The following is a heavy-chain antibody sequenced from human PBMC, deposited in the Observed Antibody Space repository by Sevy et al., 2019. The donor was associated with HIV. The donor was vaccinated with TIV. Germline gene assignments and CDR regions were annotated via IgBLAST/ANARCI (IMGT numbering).Heavy chain of an antibody. Sequence: WGSLRLSCAASGFTFSSYGMHWVRQAPGKGLEWVAVIWYDGSNKYYADSVKGRFTISRDNSKNTLYLQMNSLRAEDTAVYYCAREPSLLYGSGSYPAYWGQGTLVTVSS. CDR2: IWYDGSNK. CDR3: AREPSLLYGSGSYPAY. J-gene: IGHJ4*02. D-gene: IGHD3-10*01. V-gene: IGHV3-33*01. CDR1: GFTFSSYG.